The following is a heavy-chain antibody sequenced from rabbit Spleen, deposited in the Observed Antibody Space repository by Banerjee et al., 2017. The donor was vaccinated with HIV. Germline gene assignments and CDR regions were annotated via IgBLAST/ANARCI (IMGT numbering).Heavy chain of an antibody. Sequence: QSLEESGGDLVKPGASLTLTCTASGFSFSNSDYMCWVRQAPGKGLEWIACIAGSGSGFTYSATWAKGRFTCSKTSSTTVTLQMTSLTVADTATYFCARDPYDGHGDDSAASNLWGQGTLVTVS. V-gene: IGHV1S40*01. D-gene: IGHD2-1*01. J-gene: IGHJ4*01. CDR1: GFSFSNSDY. CDR3: ARDPYDGHGDDSAASNL. CDR2: IAGSGSGFT.